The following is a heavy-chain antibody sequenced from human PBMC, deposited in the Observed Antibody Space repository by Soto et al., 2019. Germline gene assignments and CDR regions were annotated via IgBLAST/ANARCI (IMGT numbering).Heavy chain of an antibody. CDR1: GFTFSSYD. CDR2: IGTAGDT. J-gene: IGHJ4*02. CDR3: ARAVAAAGLYCDY. V-gene: IGHV3-13*01. Sequence: EVQLVESGGGLVQPGGSLRLSCAASGFTFSSYDMHWVRQATGKGLEWVSAIGTAGDTYYPGSVKGRFTISRENAKNSLYLQMNSLRAEDTAVYYCARAVAAAGLYCDYWGQGTLVTVSS. D-gene: IGHD6-13*01.